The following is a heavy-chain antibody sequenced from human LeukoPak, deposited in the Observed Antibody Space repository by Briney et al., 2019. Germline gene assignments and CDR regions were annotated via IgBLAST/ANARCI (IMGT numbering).Heavy chain of an antibody. J-gene: IGHJ4*02. D-gene: IGHD1-26*01. Sequence: ASVKVSCKFSGYTLTELSMHWVRQAPGKGLEWMGGFDPEDGETIYAQKFQGRVTMTEDTSTDTAYMELSSLRSEDTAVYYCATELGGVGATWGGWEVRYWGQGTLVTVSS. CDR3: ATELGGVGATWGGWEVRY. V-gene: IGHV1-24*01. CDR1: GYTLTELS. CDR2: FDPEDGET.